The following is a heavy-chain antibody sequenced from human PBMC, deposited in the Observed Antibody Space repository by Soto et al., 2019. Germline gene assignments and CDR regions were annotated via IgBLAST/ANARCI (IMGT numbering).Heavy chain of an antibody. V-gene: IGHV3-30*03. Sequence: GGSLRLSCGASGFTFNRYGMHWVRQAPGKGLEWVAEISFDGTAKYYAESVKGRFTVSRDNGNNTLHLEMNSLGAKDTAVYYFEMGGITRLDPWGQGTLVTVSS. J-gene: IGHJ5*02. D-gene: IGHD1-26*01. CDR2: ISFDGTAK. CDR1: GFTFNRYG. CDR3: EMGGITRLDP.